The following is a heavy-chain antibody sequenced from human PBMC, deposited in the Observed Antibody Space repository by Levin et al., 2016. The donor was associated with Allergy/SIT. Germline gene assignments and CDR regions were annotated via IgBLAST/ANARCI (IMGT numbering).Heavy chain of an antibody. V-gene: IGHV4-39*01. J-gene: IGHJ4*02. CDR3: ARHETPDWGIVVPAAIIG. D-gene: IGHD2-2*01. CDR1: GGSISSSSYY. Sequence: GSLRLSCTVSGGSISSSSYYWGWIRQPPGKGLEWIGSIYYSGSTYYNPSLKSRVTISVDTSKNQFSLKLSSVTAADTAVYYCARHETPDWGIVVPAAIIGWGQGTLVTVSS. CDR2: IYYSGST.